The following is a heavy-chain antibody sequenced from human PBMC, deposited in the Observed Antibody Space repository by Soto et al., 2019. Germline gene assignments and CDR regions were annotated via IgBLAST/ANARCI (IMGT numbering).Heavy chain of an antibody. CDR1: GYTFTSYG. CDR3: ARESREWSTMRVVVIGGGASDI. D-gene: IGHD3-22*01. V-gene: IGHV1-18*01. CDR2: ISAYNGNT. Sequence: QVQLVQSGAEVKKPGASVKVSCKASGYTFTSYGISWVRQAPGQGLEWMGWISAYNGNTNYAQKLQGRVTMATDTSTSTAYMGLRSLRSDDTAVYYCARESREWSTMRVVVIGGGASDIWGQGTMVTVSS. J-gene: IGHJ3*02.